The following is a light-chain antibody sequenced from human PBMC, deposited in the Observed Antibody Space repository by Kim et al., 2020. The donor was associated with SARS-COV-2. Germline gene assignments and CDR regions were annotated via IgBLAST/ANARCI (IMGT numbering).Light chain of an antibody. CDR1: QDISNY. Sequence: DIQMTQSPSSLSASVGDRVTITCRASQDISNYLAWYQQKPGQAPKLLISAAFTLQSGVPSRFSGSGSGTSFALTISSLQPEDVATYYCQNYNSAPITFGHGTRLEMK. V-gene: IGKV1-27*01. J-gene: IGKJ5*01. CDR2: AAF. CDR3: QNYNSAPIT.